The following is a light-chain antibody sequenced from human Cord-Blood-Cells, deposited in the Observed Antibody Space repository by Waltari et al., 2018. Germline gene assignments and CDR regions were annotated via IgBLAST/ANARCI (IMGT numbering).Light chain of an antibody. Sequence: EIVLTQSPATLSLSPGERATLTCMASQSVSSYLAWYQQKPGQAPRLLIYDASNRATGIPARFSGSGSGTDFTLTISSLEPEDCAVYYCQQRSNWPPLTFGGGTKVEIK. CDR3: QQRSNWPPLT. CDR2: DAS. J-gene: IGKJ4*01. CDR1: QSVSSY. V-gene: IGKV3-11*01.